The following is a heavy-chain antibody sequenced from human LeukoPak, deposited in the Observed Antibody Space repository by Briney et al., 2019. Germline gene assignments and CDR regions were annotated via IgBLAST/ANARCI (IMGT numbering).Heavy chain of an antibody. D-gene: IGHD1-26*01. CDR2: ISGSGGST. Sequence: ETLSLTCTVSGGSISSYYWSWVRQAPGKGLEWVSAISGSGGSTYYADSVKGRFTISRDNSKNTLYLQMNSLRAVDTAVYYCAKDTLKWELLGYFDYWGQGTLVTVSS. CDR3: AKDTLKWELLGYFDY. V-gene: IGHV3-23*01. CDR1: GGSISSYY. J-gene: IGHJ4*02.